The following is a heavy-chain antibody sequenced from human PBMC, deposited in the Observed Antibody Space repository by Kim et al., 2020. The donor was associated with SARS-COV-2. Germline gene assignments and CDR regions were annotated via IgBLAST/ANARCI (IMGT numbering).Heavy chain of an antibody. Sequence: LKSRVTISVDTSKNQFSLKLSSVAAADTAVYYCARTRITMIVVVTHFDYWGQGTLVTVSS. D-gene: IGHD3-22*01. CDR3: ARTRITMIVVVTHFDY. V-gene: IGHV4-31*02. J-gene: IGHJ4*02.